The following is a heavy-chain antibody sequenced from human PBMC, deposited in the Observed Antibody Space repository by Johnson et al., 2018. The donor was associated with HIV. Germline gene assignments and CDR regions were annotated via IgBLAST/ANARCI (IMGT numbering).Heavy chain of an antibody. V-gene: IGHV3-30*04. D-gene: IGHD6-13*01. CDR3: AKVAVATAAGGVALDI. Sequence: QVQLVESGGGVVRPGGSLRLSCAASGFTFSSYAMHWVRQAPGKGLEWVAVISYDGSNKYYADSVKARFTISRDTSKNTLYLQMNSLRAEDTAVYYCAKVAVATAAGGVALDIWGPGTMVTVS. CDR2: ISYDGSNK. CDR1: GFTFSSYA. J-gene: IGHJ3*02.